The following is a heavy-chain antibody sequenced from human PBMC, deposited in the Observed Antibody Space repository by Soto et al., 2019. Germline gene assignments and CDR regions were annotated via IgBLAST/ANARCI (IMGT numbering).Heavy chain of an antibody. Sequence: GSLRLSCAASGFTFSSYAMSWVRQAPGKGLEWVSAISGSGGSTYYPDSVKGRFTISRDNSKNTLYLQMNRLRAEDTAVYYCAKTVGATHVGAFDIWGQGTMVTVSS. CDR3: AKTVGATHVGAFDI. CDR1: GFTFSSYA. CDR2: ISGSGGST. V-gene: IGHV3-23*01. D-gene: IGHD1-26*01. J-gene: IGHJ3*02.